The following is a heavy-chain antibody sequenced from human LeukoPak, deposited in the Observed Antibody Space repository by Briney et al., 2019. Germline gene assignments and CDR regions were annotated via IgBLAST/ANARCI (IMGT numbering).Heavy chain of an antibody. Sequence: SETLSLTCTVSGYSVSSGYYWGWIRQPPGKGLEWIGSIYHSGSTYYNPSLKSRVTISVDTSKNQFSLKLSSVTAADTAVYYCARGGYYGSGNDFRFDPWGQGTLVTVSS. CDR3: ARGGYYGSGNDFRFDP. CDR2: IYHSGST. D-gene: IGHD3-10*01. CDR1: GYSVSSGYY. J-gene: IGHJ5*02. V-gene: IGHV4-38-2*02.